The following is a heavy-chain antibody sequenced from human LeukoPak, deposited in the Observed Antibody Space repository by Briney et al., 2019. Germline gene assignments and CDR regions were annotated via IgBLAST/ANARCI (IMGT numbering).Heavy chain of an antibody. J-gene: IGHJ4*02. D-gene: IGHD2-2*01. Sequence: PGGSLRLSCAASGCTFSSYSMNLVRQAPGKGLEWVSSISSSSSYIYYADSVKGRFTISRDNAKNSLYLQMNSLRAEDTAVYYCARDRKRDCSSTSCPRGAGYWGQGTLVTVSS. CDR2: ISSSSSYI. CDR1: GCTFSSYS. CDR3: ARDRKRDCSSTSCPRGAGY. V-gene: IGHV3-21*01.